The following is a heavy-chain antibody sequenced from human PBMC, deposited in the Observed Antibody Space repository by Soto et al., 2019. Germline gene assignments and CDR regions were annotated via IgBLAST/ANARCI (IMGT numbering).Heavy chain of an antibody. CDR1: GFTFSAYT. CDR3: ARDGYSGRSDGLGI. CDR2: ISYDGNSE. V-gene: IGHV3-30*14. D-gene: IGHD1-26*01. Sequence: QMQLVESGGGVVQPGRSLRLSCAASGFTFSAYTMHWVRQAPGKGLEWVVVISYDGNSERYTDPVKGRFTVSRDNSKSTLYLQMNSLRPEDTAVYYCARDGYSGRSDGLGIRGQGTMVTVSS. J-gene: IGHJ3*02.